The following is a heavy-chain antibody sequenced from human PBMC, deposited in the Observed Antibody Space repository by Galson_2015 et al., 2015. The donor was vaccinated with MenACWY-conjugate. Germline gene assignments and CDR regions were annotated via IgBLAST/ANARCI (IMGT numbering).Heavy chain of an antibody. D-gene: IGHD2-2*01. J-gene: IGHJ4*02. CDR1: GFTFSSYC. V-gene: IGHV3-7*03. CDR2: IKEDGSDN. CDR3: ARDILGYCTTTTCYRFDY. Sequence: LILSCAASGFTFSSYCMSWVRQAPGKGLEWVANIKEDGSDNYYVDSVKGRFTISRDNAKNSLYLQMSSLRAEDTAVYYCARDILGYCTTTTCYRFDYWGQGTLVTVSS.